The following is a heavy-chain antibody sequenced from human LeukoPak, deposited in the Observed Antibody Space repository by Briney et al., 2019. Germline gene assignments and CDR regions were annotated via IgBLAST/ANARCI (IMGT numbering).Heavy chain of an antibody. V-gene: IGHV4-30-4*01. J-gene: IGHJ4*02. CDR3: ARVSGGLARAFDY. Sequence: SETLSLPCTVSGGSISSGDYYWSWIRQPPGEGLEWVGYIYFSGSTYYNPSLKSRVTISVDTSKNQFSLKLSSVTAADTAVYYCARVSGGLARAFDYWGQGTLVTVSS. D-gene: IGHD3/OR15-3a*01. CDR2: IYFSGST. CDR1: GGSISSGDYY.